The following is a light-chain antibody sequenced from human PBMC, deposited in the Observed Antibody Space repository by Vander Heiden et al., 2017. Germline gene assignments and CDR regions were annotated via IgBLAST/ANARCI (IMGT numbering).Light chain of an antibody. J-gene: IGLJ2*01. V-gene: IGLV1-40*01. Sequence: QSGLTQPPSVSGPPGQKVTISCTGSSSNIGAGYDVHWYQQLPGTAPKLLIYGNSNRPSGVPDRFSGSKSGTSASLAITGLQAEDEADYYCQSSDSSLSVNVVFGGGTKLTVL. CDR1: SSNIGAGYD. CDR3: QSSDSSLSVNVV. CDR2: GNS.